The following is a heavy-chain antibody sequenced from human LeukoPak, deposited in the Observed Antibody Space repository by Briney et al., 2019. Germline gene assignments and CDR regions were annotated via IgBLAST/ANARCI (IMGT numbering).Heavy chain of an antibody. CDR3: ARPGQWANGANAFDI. D-gene: IGHD4/OR15-4a*01. V-gene: IGHV3-21*01. J-gene: IGHJ3*02. CDR1: GFTFSSYS. Sequence: GGSLRLSCAASGFTFSSYSMNWVRQAPGKGLEWVSSISSSSSYIYYADSVKGRFTISRDNAKNSLYLQMNSLRAEDTAVYYCARPGQWANGANAFDIWAKGQWSPSLQ. CDR2: ISSSSSYI.